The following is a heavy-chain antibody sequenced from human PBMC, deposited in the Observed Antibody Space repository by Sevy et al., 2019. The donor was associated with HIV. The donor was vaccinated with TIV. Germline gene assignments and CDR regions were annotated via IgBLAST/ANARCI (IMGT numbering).Heavy chain of an antibody. CDR3: ARDRVRGVYYDNTMDP. CDR1: GFTFSPYA. CDR2: ISYDGSNK. J-gene: IGHJ5*02. Sequence: GGSLRLSCAASGFTFSPYAMHGVRQAPGKGLEWVAIISYDGSNKYYADSVKGRLTISRDNSKNTLYLQINSLRAEDTAVYYCARDRVRGVYYDNTMDPWGQGTLVTVSS. D-gene: IGHD3-22*01. V-gene: IGHV3-30*04.